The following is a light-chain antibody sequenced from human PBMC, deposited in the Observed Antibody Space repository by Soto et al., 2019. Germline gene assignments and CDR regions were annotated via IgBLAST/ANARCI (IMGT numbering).Light chain of an antibody. CDR3: QSYDSSLSGHVV. CDR1: SSNIGAGYD. Sequence: QSVLTQPPSVSGAPGQRVTISCTGSSSNIGAGYDVHWYQQLPGTAPKLLIYGNSNRPSGVPDRFSGYKSGTSASLAITGLHAEDEADYYCQSYDSSLSGHVVFGGGTQLTVL. J-gene: IGLJ2*01. V-gene: IGLV1-40*01. CDR2: GNS.